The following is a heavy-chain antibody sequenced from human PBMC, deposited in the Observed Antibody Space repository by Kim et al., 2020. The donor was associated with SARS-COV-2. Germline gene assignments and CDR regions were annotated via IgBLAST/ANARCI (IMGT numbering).Heavy chain of an antibody. D-gene: IGHD5-12*01. Sequence: GGSLRLSCAASGFSLSNYCMHWVRQAPGKGLEWVAVISYDGSNTYSADSVKGRFTISRDNSKNTLYLQMNSLRGEDTAVYYCARGYSGYDSYWGQGTLVTVSS. CDR3: ARGYSGYDSY. CDR2: ISYDGSNT. V-gene: IGHV3-30*03. CDR1: GFSLSNYC. J-gene: IGHJ4*02.